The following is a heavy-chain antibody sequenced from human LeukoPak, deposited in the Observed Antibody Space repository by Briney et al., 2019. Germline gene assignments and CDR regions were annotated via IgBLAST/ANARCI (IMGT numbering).Heavy chain of an antibody. V-gene: IGHV1-2*02. CDR3: ARIQRSVVVPAALGF. CDR2: INANTYGT. D-gene: IGHD2-2*01. J-gene: IGHJ4*02. Sequence: ASVKVSCKASGYTFNDYYIHWVRQAPGQGLQWMGWINANTYGTLYAKMFQGRVTMTIYASVTTAYLELRRLRSDDTAVYFCARIQRSVVVPAALGFWGQGTLVTVSS. CDR1: GYTFNDYY.